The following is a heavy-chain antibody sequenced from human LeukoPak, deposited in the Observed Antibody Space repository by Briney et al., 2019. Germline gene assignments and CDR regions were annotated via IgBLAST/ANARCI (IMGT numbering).Heavy chain of an antibody. CDR2: INPNSGGT. Sequence: ASVKVSCKASGYTFTGYYMHWVRQAPGQGLEWMGWINPNSGGTNYAQKFQGRVTMTRDTSISTAYMELSRLRSDDTAEYYCARCPRSGWYGRYFDYWGQGTLVTVSS. CDR3: ARCPRSGWYGRYFDY. J-gene: IGHJ4*02. CDR1: GYTFTGYY. D-gene: IGHD6-19*01. V-gene: IGHV1-2*02.